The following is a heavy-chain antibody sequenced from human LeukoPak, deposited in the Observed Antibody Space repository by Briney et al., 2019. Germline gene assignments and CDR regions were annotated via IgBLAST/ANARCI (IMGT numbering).Heavy chain of an antibody. CDR2: RRGGGDSR. CDR3: AKAVRSMVTGGGYFDS. V-gene: IGHV3-23*01. Sequence: GGSLRHSCAASGFAFRNYAMSWVRQAPRGGRGWVSSRRGGGDSRYYADSVMGLFTISRHNSKNTLYLQMNSLRAEDTAVYYCAKAVRSMVTGGGYFDSWGQGTLVTVSS. J-gene: IGHJ4*02. CDR1: GFAFRNYA. D-gene: IGHD3-10*01.